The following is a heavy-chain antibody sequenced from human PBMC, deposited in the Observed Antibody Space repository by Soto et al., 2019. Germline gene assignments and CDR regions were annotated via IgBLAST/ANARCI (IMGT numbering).Heavy chain of an antibody. J-gene: IGHJ5*02. CDR2: ISTYSGDP. Sequence: ASVKVSCETSGYSFTSNAITWVRQAPGQGLEWMGWISTYSGDPNYAQKFQGRVTMTTDTSTNTAYMELRNLRSDDTAVYSCAPVWESYQATSGEAGFDPWGQGTLVTVSS. CDR1: GYSFTSNA. CDR3: APVWESYQATSGEAGFDP. D-gene: IGHD3-16*01. V-gene: IGHV1-18*04.